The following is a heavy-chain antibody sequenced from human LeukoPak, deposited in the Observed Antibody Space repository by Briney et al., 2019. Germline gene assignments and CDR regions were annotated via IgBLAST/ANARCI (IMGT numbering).Heavy chain of an antibody. D-gene: IGHD5-12*01. CDR1: GGNFSSYA. CDR3: ASSGYSGYDPPY. CDR2: IIPIFGTA. V-gene: IGHV1-69*06. Sequence: SVKVSFKASGGNFSSYAISWVRQAPGQGLEWLGRIIPIFGTANYAQKFQGRVTITADKSTSTAYMELSSLRSEDTAVYYCASSGYSGYDPPYWGQGTLVTGSS. J-gene: IGHJ4*02.